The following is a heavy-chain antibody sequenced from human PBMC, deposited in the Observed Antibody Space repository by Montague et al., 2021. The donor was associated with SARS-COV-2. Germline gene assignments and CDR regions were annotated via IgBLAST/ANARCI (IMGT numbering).Heavy chain of an antibody. J-gene: IGHJ4*02. CDR3: ARGGTIFGVVTFPFDY. Sequence: TLSLTCTVSGGSISSGGYYWSWIRQHPGKGLEWIGYIYYSGSTYSNPSLKSRVTISVDTSKNQFSLKLRSVTAADTAVYYYARGGTIFGVVTFPFDYWGQGTLVTVSS. D-gene: IGHD3-3*01. CDR1: GGSISSGGYY. V-gene: IGHV4-31*03. CDR2: IYYSGST.